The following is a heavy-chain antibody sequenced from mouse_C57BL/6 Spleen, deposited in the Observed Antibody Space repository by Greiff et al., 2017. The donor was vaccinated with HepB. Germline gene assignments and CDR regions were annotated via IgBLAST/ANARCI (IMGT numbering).Heavy chain of an antibody. Sequence: VQLQQSGPELVKPGASVKISCKASGYAFSSSWMNWVKQRPGKGLEWIGRIYPGDGDTNYNGKFKGKATLTADKSSSTAYMQLSSLTSEDSAVYCWARSIYDGYYPFAYWGKGTLVTVSA. V-gene: IGHV1-82*01. CDR3: ARSIYDGYYPFAY. D-gene: IGHD2-3*01. CDR2: IYPGDGDT. J-gene: IGHJ3*01. CDR1: GYAFSSSW.